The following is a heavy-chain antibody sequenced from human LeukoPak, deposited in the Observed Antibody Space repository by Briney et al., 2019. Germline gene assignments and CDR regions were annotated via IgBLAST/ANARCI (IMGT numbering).Heavy chain of an antibody. D-gene: IGHD4-23*01. Sequence: GGSLRLSCAASVFTFSSYWMSWVRQAPGKGLEWVAQIKPDGSDKYYVDSVKGRFTISRDNAKNSLNLQMNSLRAEDTAVYYCARAGNLDNWGQGTLVTVSS. V-gene: IGHV3-7*01. CDR1: VFTFSSYW. CDR2: IKPDGSDK. CDR3: ARAGNLDN. J-gene: IGHJ4*02.